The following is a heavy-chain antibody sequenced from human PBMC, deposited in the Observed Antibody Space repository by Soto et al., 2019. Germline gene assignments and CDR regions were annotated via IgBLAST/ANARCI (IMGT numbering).Heavy chain of an antibody. CDR1: GFTFSSYA. CDR2: ISYDGSNE. V-gene: IGHV3-30-3*01. J-gene: IGHJ6*02. D-gene: IGHD6-13*01. Sequence: QVQLVESGGGVVQPGRSLRLSCAASGFTFSSYAMHWVRQVPGKGLEWVAVISYDGSNEYYADSVKGRFTVSRDNSKNTLYLQMNSLRAENTAVYYCARERVSSSWLYYYGMDVWGQGTTVTVSS. CDR3: ARERVSSSWLYYYGMDV.